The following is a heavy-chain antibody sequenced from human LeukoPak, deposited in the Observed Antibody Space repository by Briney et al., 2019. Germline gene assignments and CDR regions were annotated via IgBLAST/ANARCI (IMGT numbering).Heavy chain of an antibody. V-gene: IGHV1-46*01. Sequence: ASVKVSCKASGYPFTSYYMHWVRQAPGQGLEWMGVIHPSGGSTSFAQKFQGRVTMTRDTSTSTVYMELSSLRSDDTAVYYCARGIGLDYDSSGLDWGQGTLVTVSS. CDR3: ARGIGLDYDSSGLD. J-gene: IGHJ4*02. D-gene: IGHD3-22*01. CDR1: GYPFTSYY. CDR2: IHPSGGST.